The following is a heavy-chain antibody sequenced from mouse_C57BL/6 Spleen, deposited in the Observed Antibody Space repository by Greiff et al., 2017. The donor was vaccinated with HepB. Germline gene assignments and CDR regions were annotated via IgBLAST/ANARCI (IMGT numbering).Heavy chain of an antibody. V-gene: IGHV1-61*01. D-gene: IGHD2-1*01. Sequence: VQLQQPGAELVRPGSSVKLSCKASGYTFTSYWMDWVKQRPGQGLEWIGNIYPSDSETHYNQKFKDKATLTVDKSSSTAYMQVSSLTTEDAAVYYCARSGNFIYYYAMGYWGQGTSVTVAS. CDR3: ARSGNFIYYYAMGY. CDR1: GYTFTSYW. CDR2: IYPSDSET. J-gene: IGHJ4*01.